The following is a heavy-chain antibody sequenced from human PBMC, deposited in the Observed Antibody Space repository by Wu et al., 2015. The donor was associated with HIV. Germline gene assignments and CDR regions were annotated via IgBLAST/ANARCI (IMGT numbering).Heavy chain of an antibody. Sequence: LQSGAEMKKPGASMKVSCKASGYPFNTYGINWVRQAPGQRLEWMGRINTYNGNTNYAQKFQGRVTLTTDTSRTTAFMEMRSLRSDDSATYFCARDTTWGYFDNWGQGTLVTVSS. CDR2: INTYNGNT. V-gene: IGHV1-18*01. CDR3: ARDTTWGYFDN. CDR1: GYPFNTYG. J-gene: IGHJ4*02. D-gene: IGHD7-27*01.